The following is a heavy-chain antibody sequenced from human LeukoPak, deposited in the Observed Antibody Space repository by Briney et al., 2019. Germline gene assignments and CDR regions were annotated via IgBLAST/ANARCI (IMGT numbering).Heavy chain of an antibody. CDR2: IYSSGTN. Sequence: SETLSLTCTVSGASISGYFWSWVRQPAGKGLEWIGRIYSSGTNNYNPSLKSRVTLSLDTSKNHFSLNLTSVTAADTAVYYCAREPTSGREPTSGRPLDYWGQGTLVTVSS. D-gene: IGHD5-12*01. V-gene: IGHV4-4*07. CDR1: GASISGYF. CDR3: AREPTSGREPTSGRPLDY. J-gene: IGHJ4*02.